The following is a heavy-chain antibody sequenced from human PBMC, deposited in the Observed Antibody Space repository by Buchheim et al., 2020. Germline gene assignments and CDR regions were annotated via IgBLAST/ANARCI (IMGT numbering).Heavy chain of an antibody. J-gene: IGHJ6*02. V-gene: IGHV4-34*01. CDR3: ARGREYYDSSDGSYYYYGMDV. CDR2: INHSGNT. D-gene: IGHD3-22*01. CDR1: GGSFSGYY. Sequence: QVQLQQWGAGLLKPSETLPLTCAVYGGSFSGYYWSWIRQPPGKGLEWIGEINHSGNTNYNPSLKSRVTISVDTSKNQFSLKLSSVTAADTAVYYCARGREYYDSSDGSYYYYGMDVWGQGTT.